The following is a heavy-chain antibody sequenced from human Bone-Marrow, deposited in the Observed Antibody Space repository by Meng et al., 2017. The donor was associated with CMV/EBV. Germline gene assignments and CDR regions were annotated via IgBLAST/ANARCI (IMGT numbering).Heavy chain of an antibody. V-gene: IGHV4-39*01. CDR1: GGSISSSSYY. J-gene: IGHJ3*02. CDR3: ARRAPMTLGPFDI. CDR2: IYYSGST. Sequence: GSLRLSCTVSGGSISSSSYYWGWIRQPPGKGLEWIGSIYYSGSTYYNPSLKSRVTISVDTSKNQFSLKLSSVTAADTAVYYCARRAPMTLGPFDIWGQGTMVTVSS. D-gene: IGHD3-22*01.